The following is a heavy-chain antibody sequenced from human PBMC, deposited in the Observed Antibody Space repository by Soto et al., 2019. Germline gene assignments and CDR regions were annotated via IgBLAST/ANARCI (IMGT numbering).Heavy chain of an antibody. D-gene: IGHD3-10*01. J-gene: IGHJ6*04. CDR2: IIPVLDVT. CDR3: ARGGKLGGDLDV. CDR1: GGTFNRET. V-gene: IGHV1-69*02. Sequence: QAQLVQSGAEVKKPGSSVKVSCKASGGTFNRETFSWVRQAPGQGLQWMGRIIPVLDVTEYPQNFQGRVTITADTSTSTVYLALSGLGSDDTAVYYCARGGKLGGDLDVWGEGTPVIVSS.